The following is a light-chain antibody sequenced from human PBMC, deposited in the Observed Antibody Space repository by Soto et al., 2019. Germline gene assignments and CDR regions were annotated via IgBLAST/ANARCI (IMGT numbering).Light chain of an antibody. CDR1: QSVSSSY. V-gene: IGKV3-20*01. CDR2: GAS. CDR3: QQFGSSPPWT. Sequence: EIVLTQSPGTLSLSPGERATLSYRASQSVSSSYLAWYQQKPGQAPRLLIHGASSRATGIPDRFSGSGSGTDFTLTISRLEPEDFAVYYCQQFGSSPPWTFGQGTKVDIK. J-gene: IGKJ1*01.